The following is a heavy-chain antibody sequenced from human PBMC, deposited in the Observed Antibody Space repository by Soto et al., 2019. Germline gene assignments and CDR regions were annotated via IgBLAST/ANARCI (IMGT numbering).Heavy chain of an antibody. J-gene: IGHJ4*02. CDR1: GFTFRNYD. V-gene: IGHV3-21*02. D-gene: IGHD3-22*01. CDR2: ISSSSSSI. Sequence: EVQLVESGGGLVKPGESLRLSCAASGFTFRNYDMNWVRQAPGKGLEWVSSISSSSSSILYADSVKGRFTISRDNAKNSLYLQMDGLKAGDTAVYYCARDGGYSDTTGYYNDSWGPGTLVTVSS. CDR3: ARDGGYSDTTGYYNDS.